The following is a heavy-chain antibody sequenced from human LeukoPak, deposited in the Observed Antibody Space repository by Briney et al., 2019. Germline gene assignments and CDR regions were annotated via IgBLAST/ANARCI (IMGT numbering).Heavy chain of an antibody. V-gene: IGHV1-8*01. CDR1: GYTFTSYD. J-gene: IGHJ4*02. Sequence: ASLKVSCKASGYTFTSYDINWVRQATGQGLEWMGWMNPNSGNTGYAQKFQGRVTMTRNTSISTAYMELSSLRSEDTAVYYCASGGYSYGHTAYWGQGTLVTVSS. CDR3: ASGGYSYGHTAY. D-gene: IGHD5-18*01. CDR2: MNPNSGNT.